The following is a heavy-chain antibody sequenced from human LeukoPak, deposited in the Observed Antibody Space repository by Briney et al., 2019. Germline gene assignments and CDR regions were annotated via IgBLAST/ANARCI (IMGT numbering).Heavy chain of an antibody. CDR1: GFTFSSYG. V-gene: IGHV3-30*18. CDR2: ISNDGSKE. CDR3: AKDRYSYAFGYSDS. J-gene: IGHJ4*02. D-gene: IGHD5-18*01. Sequence: TGGSLRLSCAASGFTFSSYGMHWVRQAPGKGLDWVAVISNDGSKEYYADSVKGRFTISRDNSKNTLSLQVSSLRTEDTAVYYCAKDRYSYAFGYSDSWGQGTLVTVSS.